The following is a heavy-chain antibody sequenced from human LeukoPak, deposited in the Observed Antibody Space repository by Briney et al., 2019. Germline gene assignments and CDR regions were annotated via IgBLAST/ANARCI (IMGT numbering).Heavy chain of an antibody. V-gene: IGHV4-34*01. J-gene: IGHJ4*02. CDR3: ARAVPVAGKGSNFDY. Sequence: SETLSLTCTISGASINNYYWSWIRQPPGKGLEWIGEVNHSGSTNYNPSLKSRVTISVDTSKNQFSLKLSSVTAADTAVYYCARAVPVAGKGSNFDYWGQGTLVTVSS. D-gene: IGHD6-19*01. CDR2: VNHSGST. CDR1: GASINNYY.